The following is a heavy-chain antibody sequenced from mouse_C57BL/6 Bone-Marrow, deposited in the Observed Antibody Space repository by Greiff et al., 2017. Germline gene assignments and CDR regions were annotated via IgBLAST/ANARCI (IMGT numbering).Heavy chain of an antibody. J-gene: IGHJ3*01. Sequence: QVQLQQPGAELVRPGSSVKLSCKASGYTFTSYWMDWVKQRPGQGLEWIGNIYPSDSETHYNQKFKDKATLTVDKSSSTAYMQLSSLTSEDSAVYYCALWGGGAWFAYWGQGTLVTVSA. V-gene: IGHV1-61*01. CDR3: ALWGGGAWFAY. CDR2: IYPSDSET. CDR1: GYTFTSYW. D-gene: IGHD4-1*01.